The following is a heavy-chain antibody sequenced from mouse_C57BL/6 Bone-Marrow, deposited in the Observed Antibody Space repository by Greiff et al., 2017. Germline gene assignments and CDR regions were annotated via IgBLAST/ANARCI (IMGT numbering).Heavy chain of an antibody. D-gene: IGHD1-1*01. J-gene: IGHJ1*03. CDR3: ARRDYYGSNFDV. Sequence: QVQLQQPGAELVMPGASVTLSCKASGYTFTSYWMHWVKQRPGQGLEWIGKIDPSDNYTNYNQKFKGKSTLTVDKSSSTAYMQLSSLTSEDSAIYYCARRDYYGSNFDVWGTGTTVTGAS. CDR2: IDPSDNYT. CDR1: GYTFTSYW. V-gene: IGHV1-69*01.